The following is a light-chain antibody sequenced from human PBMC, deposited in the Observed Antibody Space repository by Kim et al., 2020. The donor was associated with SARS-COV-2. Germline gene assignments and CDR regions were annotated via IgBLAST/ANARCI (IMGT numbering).Light chain of an antibody. CDR3: QARDRTTMV. J-gene: IGLJ2*01. V-gene: IGLV3-1*01. CDR1: KLGNKY. CDR2: QDN. Sequence: SYELTQPPSVSVSPGQPASITCSGDKLGNKYVCWYQQRPGQSPVLVMYQDNRRPSGIPERFSGSNSGNTATLTISGTQAMDEADYYCQARDRTTMVFGGG.